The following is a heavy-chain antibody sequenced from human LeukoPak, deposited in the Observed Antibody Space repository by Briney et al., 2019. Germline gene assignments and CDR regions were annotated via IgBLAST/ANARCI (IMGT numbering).Heavy chain of an antibody. V-gene: IGHV3-30*18. CDR3: AKDGYSSGWPFDP. D-gene: IGHD6-19*01. J-gene: IGHJ5*02. Sequence: GGSLRLSCAASGFTFSSYYMNWVRQAPGKGLEWVAVISYDGSNKYYADSVKGRFTISRDNSKNTLYLQMNSLRAEDTAVYYCAKDGYSSGWPFDPWGQGTLVTVSS. CDR2: ISYDGSNK. CDR1: GFTFSSYY.